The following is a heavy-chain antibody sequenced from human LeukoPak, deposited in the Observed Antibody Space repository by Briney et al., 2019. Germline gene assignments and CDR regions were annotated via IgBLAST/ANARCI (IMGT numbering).Heavy chain of an antibody. CDR2: ISSSSSYI. Sequence: PGGSLRLSCAASGFTFSSYSMNWVRQAPGKGLEWVSSISSSSSYIYYADSVKGRFTISRDNAKNSLYPQMNSLRAEDTAVYYCARGQRDIVVVPAATYYYYGMDVWGQGTTVTVSS. V-gene: IGHV3-21*01. CDR1: GFTFSSYS. D-gene: IGHD2-2*01. J-gene: IGHJ6*02. CDR3: ARGQRDIVVVPAATYYYYGMDV.